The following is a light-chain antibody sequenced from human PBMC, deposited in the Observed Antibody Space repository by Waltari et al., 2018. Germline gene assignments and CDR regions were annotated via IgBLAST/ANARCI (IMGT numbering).Light chain of an antibody. CDR3: SSYTSSSTYV. J-gene: IGLJ1*01. Sequence: QSALTQPASVSGSPGQSTPIPCTGSSSDVGTYDYVSWYQQHPGKAPKLLIYDVSNRHSGVSNRFSGSKSGNRASLIISGLQAEDEADYYCSSYTSSSTYVFGTGTRVTV. V-gene: IGLV2-14*03. CDR1: SSDVGTYDY. CDR2: DVS.